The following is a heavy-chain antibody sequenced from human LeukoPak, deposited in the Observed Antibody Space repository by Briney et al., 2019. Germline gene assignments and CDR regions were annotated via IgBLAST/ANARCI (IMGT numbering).Heavy chain of an antibody. J-gene: IGHJ4*02. Sequence: PSETPSLTCAVYGGSFSGYYWSWIRQPPGKGLEWIGEINHSGSTNYNPSLKSRVTISVDTSKNQFSLKLSSVTAADTAVYYCARGRQYYYGSGRPRAPFDYWGQGTLVTVSS. V-gene: IGHV4-34*01. CDR2: INHSGST. D-gene: IGHD3-10*01. CDR1: GGSFSGYY. CDR3: ARGRQYYYGSGRPRAPFDY.